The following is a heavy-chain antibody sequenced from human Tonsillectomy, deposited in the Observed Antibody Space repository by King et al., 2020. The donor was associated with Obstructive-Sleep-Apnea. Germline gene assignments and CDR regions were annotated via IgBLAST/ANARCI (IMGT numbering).Heavy chain of an antibody. CDR3: AKDNSNWSFDY. J-gene: IGHJ4*02. CDR2: IRYDGSNE. D-gene: IGHD6-13*01. CDR1: GFTFSSSG. Sequence: VQLVESGGGVVQPGGSLRLSCAASGFTFSSSGMHWVRQAPGKGLEWVTFIRYDGSNEYYADSVNGRFSVSRDNSKNALFLQMNNLSAEEPAVYYFAKDNSNWSFDYWGQGILVTVSS. V-gene: IGHV3-30*02.